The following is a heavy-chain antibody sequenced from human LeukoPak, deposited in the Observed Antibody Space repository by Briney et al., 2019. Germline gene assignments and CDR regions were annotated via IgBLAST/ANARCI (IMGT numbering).Heavy chain of an antibody. J-gene: IGHJ4*02. CDR3: ARDFVAAAGIDY. D-gene: IGHD6-13*01. Sequence: PGGSLRLSCATSGFTFSSYEMSWVRQAPGKGLEWVSYISSSGNTINYSDSVKGRFTISRDNSKNSLYLQVNSLRAEDTAVYYCARDFVAAAGIDYWGQGTLVTVSS. V-gene: IGHV3-48*03. CDR1: GFTFSSYE. CDR2: ISSSGNTI.